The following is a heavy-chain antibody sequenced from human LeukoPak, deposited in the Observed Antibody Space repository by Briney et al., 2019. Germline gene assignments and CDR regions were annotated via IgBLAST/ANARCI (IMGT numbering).Heavy chain of an antibody. D-gene: IGHD6-19*01. CDR1: GYTFSIYG. V-gene: IGHV1-18*01. CDR2: ISAYNGNT. CDR3: ARDQEQWPYYFDY. J-gene: IGHJ4*02. Sequence: GASVKVSCKASGYTFSIYGISWVRQAPGQGLEWMGWISAYNGNTNYAQKFQGRVTMMTDTSTSTAYMELRSLRSDATAVYYCARDQEQWPYYFDYWGQGTLVTVSS.